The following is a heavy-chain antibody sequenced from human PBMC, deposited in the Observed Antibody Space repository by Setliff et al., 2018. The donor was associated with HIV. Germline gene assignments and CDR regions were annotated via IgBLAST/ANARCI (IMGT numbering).Heavy chain of an antibody. V-gene: IGHV4-39*02. Sequence: SETLSLTCVVSGGSISSTTSYWGWIRQPPGKGLEYIGSFYYSGSTYYNPSLKSRVTISVDTSTDHFSLKLSSVTAADTAVYYCARTPGTHYYDRSANFHYFDYWGQGALVTVSS. CDR1: GGSISSTTSY. CDR3: ARTPGTHYYDRSANFHYFDY. CDR2: FYYSGST. D-gene: IGHD3-22*01. J-gene: IGHJ4*02.